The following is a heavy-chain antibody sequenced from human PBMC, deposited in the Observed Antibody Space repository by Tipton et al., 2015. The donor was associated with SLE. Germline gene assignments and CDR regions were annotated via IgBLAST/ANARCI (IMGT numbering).Heavy chain of an antibody. CDR3: TRGACSGGNCFFDY. J-gene: IGHJ4*02. D-gene: IGHD2-15*01. CDR1: GFTFSSHV. V-gene: IGHV3-49*04. CDR2: IRSKAYGGTP. Sequence: SLRLSCEASGFTFSSHVITWVRQAPGKGVAWVSFIRSKAYGGTPEYASSVKGRITISRDDSKSIAYLQMNSPKTEDTAVYYCTRGACSGGNCFFDYWGQGTLVTVSS.